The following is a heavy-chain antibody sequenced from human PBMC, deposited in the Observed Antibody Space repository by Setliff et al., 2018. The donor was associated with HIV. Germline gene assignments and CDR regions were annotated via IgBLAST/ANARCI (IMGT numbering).Heavy chain of an antibody. J-gene: IGHJ6*03. CDR1: GGSINSYY. V-gene: IGHV4-59*08. CDR2: IGYNGDT. Sequence: PSETLSLTCTVSGGSINSYYWNWIRQSPGKGLEWIGYIGYNGDTSYNPSLNSRVTLSVDRSKNQFSLKLSSVTAADTAVYYCARVGEGYSGDMDVWGKGTTVTVSS. CDR3: ARVGEGYSGDMDV. D-gene: IGHD5-12*01.